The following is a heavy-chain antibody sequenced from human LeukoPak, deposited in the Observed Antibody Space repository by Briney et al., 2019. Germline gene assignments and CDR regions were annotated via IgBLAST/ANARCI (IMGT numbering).Heavy chain of an antibody. CDR1: GGSFRGYY. V-gene: IGHV4-34*01. CDR3: ATEEASTVIGHKFDY. J-gene: IGHJ4*02. CDR2: INHSGST. D-gene: IGHD4-11*01. Sequence: SDTQSLTRAVYGGSFRGYYWSWTPDPPGKGLEWMGEINHSGSTNHNPSLKSRVTLSVDTSKHQFSLELSSVTAGDTALFYRATEEASTVIGHKFDYWGQGTLVTVSS.